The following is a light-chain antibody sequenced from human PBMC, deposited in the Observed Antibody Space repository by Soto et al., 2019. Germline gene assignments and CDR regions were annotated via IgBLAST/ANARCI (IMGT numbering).Light chain of an antibody. CDR3: QQYNSWQT. CDR1: QSVSSS. Sequence: ERVMTQSPATLSVSPGERATLSCRASQSVSSSLAWYQQRPGQAPRLLIYGASTRATGIPARFSGSGSGTEFTLTISSLQSEDFAIYYCQQYNSWQTFGQGTKVDIK. J-gene: IGKJ1*01. V-gene: IGKV3-15*01. CDR2: GAS.